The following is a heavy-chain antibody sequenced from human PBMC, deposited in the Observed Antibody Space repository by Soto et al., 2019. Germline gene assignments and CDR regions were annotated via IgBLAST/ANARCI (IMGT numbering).Heavy chain of an antibody. CDR2: ISEDGSRK. J-gene: IGHJ4*02. Sequence: QVQLVESGGGVVQPGKSVRLSCAASGFRFGAYAMHWVRQAPGKGLEWVAVISEDGSRKYYRDSVKGRFTISRDNSKNTLCLQMVRLRLEDTAVYSCAKVREDLVLLVALDSWGQGTRVTVSS. CDR3: AKVREDLVLLVALDS. CDR1: GFRFGAYA. V-gene: IGHV3-30*18. D-gene: IGHD5-12*01.